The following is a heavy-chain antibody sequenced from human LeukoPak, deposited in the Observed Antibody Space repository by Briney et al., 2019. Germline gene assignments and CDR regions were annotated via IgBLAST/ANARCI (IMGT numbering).Heavy chain of an antibody. J-gene: IGHJ3*02. V-gene: IGHV3-21*01. CDR1: GFTFRSYS. CDR2: ISSSSSYI. Sequence: KPGGSLRLSCAASGFTFRSYSMNWVRQAPGKELEWVSSISSSSSYIYYADSVKGRFTISRDNAKNSLYLQMNSLRAEDTAVYYCARLGDGDAFDIWGQGTMVTVSS. CDR3: ARLGDGDAFDI. D-gene: IGHD3-16*01.